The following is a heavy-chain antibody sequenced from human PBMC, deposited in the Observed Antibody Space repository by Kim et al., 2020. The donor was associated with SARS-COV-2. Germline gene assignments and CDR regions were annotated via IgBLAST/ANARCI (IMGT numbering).Heavy chain of an antibody. CDR2: INAGNGNT. J-gene: IGHJ5*02. Sequence: ASVKVSCKASGYTFTSYAMHWVRQAPGQRLEWMGWINAGNGNTKYSQKFQGRVTITRDTSVSTAYMELSSLRSEDTAVYYCAREGFWSGYFWFDPWGQGTLVTVSS. V-gene: IGHV1-3*01. D-gene: IGHD3-3*01. CDR3: AREGFWSGYFWFDP. CDR1: GYTFTSYA.